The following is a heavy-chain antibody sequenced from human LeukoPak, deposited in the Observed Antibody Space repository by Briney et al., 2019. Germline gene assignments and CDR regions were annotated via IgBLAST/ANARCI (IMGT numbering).Heavy chain of an antibody. Sequence: ASVKVSCKASGYTFTSYYMHWVRQAPGQGLEWMGIISPSGGSTSYAQKFQGRVTMTRDTSTSTVYMELSSLRSEDTAVYYCARDLSIMVGYYDSSGYYYFDYRGQGTLVTVSS. CDR1: GYTFTSYY. J-gene: IGHJ4*02. D-gene: IGHD3-22*01. V-gene: IGHV1-46*01. CDR3: ARDLSIMVGYYDSSGYYYFDY. CDR2: ISPSGGST.